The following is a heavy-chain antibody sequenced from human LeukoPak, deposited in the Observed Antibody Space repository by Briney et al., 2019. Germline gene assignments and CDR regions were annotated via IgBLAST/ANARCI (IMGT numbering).Heavy chain of an antibody. V-gene: IGHV1-18*01. D-gene: IGHD3-9*01. CDR3: ARDERYFDWLFEYYFDY. Sequence: GASVKVSCKASGYTFTSYGISWVRQAPGQGLEWMGWISAYNGNTNYAQKLQGRVTMTTDTSTSTAYMELRSLRSDDTVVYYCARDERYFDWLFEYYFDYWGQGTLVTVSS. J-gene: IGHJ4*02. CDR1: GYTFTSYG. CDR2: ISAYNGNT.